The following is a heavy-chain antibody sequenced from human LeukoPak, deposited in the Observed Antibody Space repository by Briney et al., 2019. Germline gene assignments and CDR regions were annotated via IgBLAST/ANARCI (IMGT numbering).Heavy chain of an antibody. CDR3: ARNPITYYYGSGTYYNGGDAFDI. CDR2: IYYSGST. Sequence: PSETLSLTCTVSGGSISSYYWSWIRQPPGKGLEWIGSIYYSGSTYYNPSLKSRVTISVDTSKNQFSLKLSSVTAADTAVYYCARNPITYYYGSGTYYNGGDAFDIWGQGTMVTVSS. V-gene: IGHV4-59*05. CDR1: GGSISSYY. D-gene: IGHD3-10*01. J-gene: IGHJ3*02.